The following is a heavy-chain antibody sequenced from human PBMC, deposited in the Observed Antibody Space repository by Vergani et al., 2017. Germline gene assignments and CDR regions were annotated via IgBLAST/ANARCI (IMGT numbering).Heavy chain of an antibody. V-gene: IGHV1-3*01. D-gene: IGHD6-13*01. CDR2: INAGNGNT. Sequence: QVQLVQSGAEVKKPGASVKVSCKASGYTFTSYAMHWVRQAPGQRLEWMGWINAGNGNTKYSQKFQGRVTITRDTSASTAYMELSSLRSEDTAVYYCAGDPVYSSSWYLNWFDPWGQGTLVTVSS. CDR1: GYTFTSYA. J-gene: IGHJ5*02. CDR3: AGDPVYSSSWYLNWFDP.